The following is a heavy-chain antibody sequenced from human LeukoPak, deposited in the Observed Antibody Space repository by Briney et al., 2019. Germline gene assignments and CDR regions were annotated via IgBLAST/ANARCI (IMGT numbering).Heavy chain of an antibody. CDR1: GYTFTGYY. Sequence: ASVKVSCKASGYTFTGYYMHWVRQAPGQGLEWTGWINPNSGGTNYAQKFQGRVTMTRDTSISTAYMELSRLRSDDTAVYYCARGASNTIFGVVIAWYFDLWGRGTLVTVSS. D-gene: IGHD3-3*01. CDR2: INPNSGGT. J-gene: IGHJ2*01. V-gene: IGHV1-2*02. CDR3: ARGASNTIFGVVIAWYFDL.